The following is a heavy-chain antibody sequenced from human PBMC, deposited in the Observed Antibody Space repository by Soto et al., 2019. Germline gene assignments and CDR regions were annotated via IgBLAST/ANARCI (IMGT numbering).Heavy chain of an antibody. CDR1: GFTFSNYG. D-gene: IGHD1-26*01. V-gene: IGHV3-33*01. J-gene: IGHJ6*02. CDR2: IWHDGNNK. Sequence: QVQLVESGGGVVQPGRSLRLSCAASGFTFSNYGMHCVRQAPGKGLEWVAIIWHDGNNKYYADSVRGRFIISRDNSKNRLYLQMNSLRAEDTAVYYCARDLVGASDSYGLDVWGQVTTVTVSS. CDR3: ARDLVGASDSYGLDV.